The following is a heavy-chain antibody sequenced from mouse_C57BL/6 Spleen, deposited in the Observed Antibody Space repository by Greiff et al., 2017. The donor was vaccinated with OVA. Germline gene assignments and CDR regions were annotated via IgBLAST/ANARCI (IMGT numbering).Heavy chain of an antibody. CDR1: GFSLTSYG. V-gene: IGHV2-2*01. CDR2: IWSGGST. Sequence: QVQLQQSGPGLVQPSQSLSITCTVSGFSLTSYGVHWVRQSPGKGLEWLGVIWSGGSTDYNAAFISRLSISKDNTKSHVFFKKNSLQADDTAIYYCARGDGSSYFDYWGQGTTLTVSS. J-gene: IGHJ2*01. D-gene: IGHD1-1*01. CDR3: ARGDGSSYFDY.